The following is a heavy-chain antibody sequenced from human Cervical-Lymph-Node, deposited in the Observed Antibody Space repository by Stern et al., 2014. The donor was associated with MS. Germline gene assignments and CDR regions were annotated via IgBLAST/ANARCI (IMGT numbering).Heavy chain of an antibody. Sequence: QVQLQESGPGLVKPSQTLSLTCAVTGGSISSAEYYWSWIRQSPGKGLEWIGYIHDSGTTYYNPSLKSRVTISVDTSKNQFSLNLRSVTAADTAVYYCSRDADGYSLVFGYWGRGTLVTVSS. CDR1: GGSISSAEYY. CDR2: IHDSGTT. V-gene: IGHV4-30-4*01. CDR3: SRDADGYSLVFGY. D-gene: IGHD5-24*01. J-gene: IGHJ4*02.